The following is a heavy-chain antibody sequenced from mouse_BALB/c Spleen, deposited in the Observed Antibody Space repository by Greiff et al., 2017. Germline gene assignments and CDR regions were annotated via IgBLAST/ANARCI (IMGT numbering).Heavy chain of an antibody. V-gene: IGHV5-17*02. CDR3: ASRSGIHYYGPYAMDY. CDR2: ISSGSSTI. CDR1: GFTFSSFG. J-gene: IGHJ4*01. D-gene: IGHD1-2*01. Sequence: EVQVVESGGGLVQPGGSRKLSCAASGFTFSSFGMHWVRQAPEKGLEWVAYISSGSSTIYYADTVKGRFTISRDNPKNTLFLQMTSLRSEDTAMYYCASRSGIHYYGPYAMDYWGQGTSVTVSS.